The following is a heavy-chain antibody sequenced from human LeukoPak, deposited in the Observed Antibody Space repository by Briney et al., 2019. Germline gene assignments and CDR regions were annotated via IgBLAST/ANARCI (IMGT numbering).Heavy chain of an antibody. D-gene: IGHD4/OR15-4a*01. J-gene: IGHJ4*02. V-gene: IGHV3-23*01. CDR3: AKDRYGGSVWIDY. Sequence: PGGSLRLSCAASGFTFSSYAMSWVRQAPGKGLEWVSAISGSGGSTYYADSVKGRFTISRDNSKNTLYLQMNSLRAKDTAVYYCAKDRYGGSVWIDYWGQGTLVTVSS. CDR1: GFTFSSYA. CDR2: ISGSGGST.